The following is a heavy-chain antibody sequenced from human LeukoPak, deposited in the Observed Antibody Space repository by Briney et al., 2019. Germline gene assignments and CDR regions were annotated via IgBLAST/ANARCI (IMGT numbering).Heavy chain of an antibody. CDR1: GYTFTSYD. CDR2: MNPNSGNT. J-gene: IGHJ4*02. Sequence: ASVKVSCKASGYTFTSYDINWVRQATGQGPEWMGWMNPNSGNTGYAQKFQGRVAMTRNTSISTAYMELSSLRSEDTAVYYCATTGPSVAGYYFDYWGQGTLVTVSS. V-gene: IGHV1-8*01. D-gene: IGHD6-19*01. CDR3: ATTGPSVAGYYFDY.